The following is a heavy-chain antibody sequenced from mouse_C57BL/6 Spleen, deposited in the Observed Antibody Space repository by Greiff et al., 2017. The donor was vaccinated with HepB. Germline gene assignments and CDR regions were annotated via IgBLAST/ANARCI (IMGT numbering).Heavy chain of an antibody. CDR2: INPSSGYT. Sequence: VQLQQSGAELAKPGASVKLSCKASGYTFTSYWMHWVKQRPGQGLEWIGYINPSSGYTKYNQKFKDKATLTADKCSSTAYMQLSSLTYEDSAVYYCARDLQLGRYFDVWGTGTTVTVSS. D-gene: IGHD4-1*02. V-gene: IGHV1-7*01. CDR1: GYTFTSYW. J-gene: IGHJ1*03. CDR3: ARDLQLGRYFDV.